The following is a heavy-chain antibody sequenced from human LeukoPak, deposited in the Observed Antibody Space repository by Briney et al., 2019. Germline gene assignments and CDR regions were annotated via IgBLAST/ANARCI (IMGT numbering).Heavy chain of an antibody. CDR2: INHSEYI. Sequence: PSETLSLTCAVYGGSFSGYYWSWIRQPPGKGLEWIGEINHSEYINFNPSLKSRVTISVDTSKNQFSLKLSSVTAADTAVYYCARSPSGGSCCRFDYWGQGTLVTVSS. V-gene: IGHV4-34*01. CDR3: ARSPSGGSCCRFDY. J-gene: IGHJ4*02. CDR1: GGSFSGYY. D-gene: IGHD2-15*01.